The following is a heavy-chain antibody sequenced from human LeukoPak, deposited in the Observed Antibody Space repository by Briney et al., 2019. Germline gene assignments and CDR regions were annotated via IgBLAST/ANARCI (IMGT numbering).Heavy chain of an antibody. D-gene: IGHD2-2*01. V-gene: IGHV1-46*01. CDR1: GYTFTTYY. CDR2: INPTTGVT. CDR3: TRDRVVPNAGPRLYNWFDP. J-gene: IGHJ5*02. Sequence: ASVKISCKTSGYTFTTYYMHWVRQAHGQGLEWMGIINPTTGVTNYAQKFQGRVSMTRDTSASTVYMELNSLRSEDTAVYYCTRDRVVPNAGPRLYNWFDPWGQGTLVTVSS.